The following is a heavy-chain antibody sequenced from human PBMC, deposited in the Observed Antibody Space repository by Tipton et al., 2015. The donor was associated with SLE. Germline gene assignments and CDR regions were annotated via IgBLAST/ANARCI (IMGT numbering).Heavy chain of an antibody. CDR1: GGSISSYY. V-gene: IGHV4-34*01. Sequence: TLSLTCTVSGGSISSYYWSWIRQPPGKGLEWIGEINHSGSTNYNPSLKSRVTISVDTSKNQFSLKLSSVTAADTAVYYCARDQGGSGDYWGQGTLVTVSS. D-gene: IGHD3-10*01. CDR3: ARDQGGSGDY. J-gene: IGHJ4*02. CDR2: INHSGST.